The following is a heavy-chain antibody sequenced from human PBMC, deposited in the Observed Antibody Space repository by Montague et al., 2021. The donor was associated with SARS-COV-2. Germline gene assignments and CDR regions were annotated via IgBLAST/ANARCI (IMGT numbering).Heavy chain of an antibody. CDR2: IYHIGAF. V-gene: IGHV4-4*02. J-gene: IGHJ4*02. CDR1: GASINSYEIW. Sequence: SETLSLTCAVSGASINSYEIWWSWVRQPPGKGLEWIGEIYHIGAFNYNPSLTSRVTISIDTSRNQLSLRLSSVTAADTAVYYCARTRGGATRYFDYWGQGTLVTVSS. CDR3: ARTRGGATRYFDY. D-gene: IGHD1-26*01.